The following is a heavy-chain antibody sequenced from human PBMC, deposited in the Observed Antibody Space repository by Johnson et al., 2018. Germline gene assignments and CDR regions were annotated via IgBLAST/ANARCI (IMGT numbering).Heavy chain of an antibody. D-gene: IGHD3-22*01. J-gene: IGHJ5*02. CDR1: GFTFSSYW. CDR3: ARAAITFIGVVIDT. V-gene: IGHV3-7*01. Sequence: VQLVQSGGGLVQPGGSLRLSCAASGFTFSSYWMTWVRQAPGKGLEWVANIKEDGSEKYYVDSVKGRFTISRDNAKNSLYLQMNNLRAEDTAVYYCARAAITFIGVVIDTWGQGTLVTVSS. CDR2: IKEDGSEK.